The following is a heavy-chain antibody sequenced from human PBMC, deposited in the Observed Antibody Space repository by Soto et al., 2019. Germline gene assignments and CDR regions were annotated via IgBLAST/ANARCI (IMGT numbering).Heavy chain of an antibody. CDR3: ARAVEYCSSTSCYGEDY. Sequence: PSETLSLTCTVSGGSISSYYWSWIRQPPGKGLEWIGYIYYSGSTNYNPSLKSRVTISVDTSKNQFSLKLSSVTAADTAVYYCARAVEYCSSTSCYGEDYWGQGTLVTVSS. CDR2: IYYSGST. CDR1: GGSISSYY. D-gene: IGHD2-2*01. J-gene: IGHJ4*02. V-gene: IGHV4-59*01.